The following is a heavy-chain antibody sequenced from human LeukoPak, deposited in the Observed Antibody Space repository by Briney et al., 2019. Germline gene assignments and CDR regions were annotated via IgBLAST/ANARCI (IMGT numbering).Heavy chain of an antibody. J-gene: IGHJ4*02. CDR2: IKQDGSEK. D-gene: IGHD6-13*01. CDR1: GFTFSGSA. CDR3: ARSYYSSSCPDY. Sequence: GGSLRLSCAASGFTFSGSAMHWVRHASGKGLEWVANIKQDGSEKYYVDSVKGRFTISRDNAKNSLYLQMNSLRAEDTAVYYCARSYYSSSCPDYWGQGTLVTVSS. V-gene: IGHV3-7*02.